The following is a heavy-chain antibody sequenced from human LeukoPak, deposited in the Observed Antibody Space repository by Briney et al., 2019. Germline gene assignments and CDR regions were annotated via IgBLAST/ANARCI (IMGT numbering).Heavy chain of an antibody. J-gene: IGHJ5*02. CDR3: ARDTYYYGSGSYSAINWFDP. D-gene: IGHD3-10*01. CDR1: GFTFSSYS. V-gene: IGHV3-48*04. CDR2: ISSSSSTI. Sequence: PGGSLRLSCAASGFTFSSYSMNWVRQAPGKGLEWVSYISSSSSTIYYADSVKGRFTISRDNAKNSLYLQMNSLRAEDTAVYYCARDTYYYGSGSYSAINWFDPWGQGTLVTVSS.